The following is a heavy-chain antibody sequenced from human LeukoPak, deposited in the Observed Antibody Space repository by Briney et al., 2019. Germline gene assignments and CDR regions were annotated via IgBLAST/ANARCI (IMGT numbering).Heavy chain of an antibody. Sequence: SDTLSLTCTVSGGSISSSSYYWGWIRQPPGKGLEWIGSIYYSGSTYYNPSLKSRVTISVDTSKNQFSLKLSSVTAADTAVYYCARRPVALSSSSGDYYYYMDVWGKGTTVTVSS. CDR3: ARRPVALSSSSGDYYYYMDV. V-gene: IGHV4-39*01. J-gene: IGHJ6*03. D-gene: IGHD6-6*01. CDR1: GGSISSSSYY. CDR2: IYYSGST.